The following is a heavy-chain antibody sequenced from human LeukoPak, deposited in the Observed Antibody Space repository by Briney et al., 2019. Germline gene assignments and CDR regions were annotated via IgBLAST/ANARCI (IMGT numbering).Heavy chain of an antibody. V-gene: IGHV3-15*01. CDR1: GFTFSNAW. CDR2: IKSKTDGGTT. J-gene: IGHJ5*02. CDR3: TTEDDSSGYYYNWFDP. Sequence: GGSLRLSCAASGFTFSNAWMSWVRQAPGKGLEWVGRIKSKTDGGTTDCAAPVKGRFTISRDDSKNTLYLQMNSLKTEDTAVYYCTTEDDSSGYYYNWFDPWGQGTLVTVSS. D-gene: IGHD3-22*01.